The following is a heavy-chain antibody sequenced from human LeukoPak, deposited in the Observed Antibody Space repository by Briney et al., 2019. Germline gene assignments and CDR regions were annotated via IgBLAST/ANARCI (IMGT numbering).Heavy chain of an antibody. CDR1: GYTFTGYS. D-gene: IGHD3-22*01. CDR2: INPNSGGT. J-gene: IGHJ4*02. Sequence: ASVKVSCKASGYTFTGYSMHWVRQAPRQGLEWMGRINPNSGGTNLAQKFQGRVTMIRDTSISTAYMELSRLRFDDTAVYYCARDPNYHDTSGSIGCNYWGQGTLVTVSS. V-gene: IGHV1-2*06. CDR3: ARDPNYHDTSGSIGCNY.